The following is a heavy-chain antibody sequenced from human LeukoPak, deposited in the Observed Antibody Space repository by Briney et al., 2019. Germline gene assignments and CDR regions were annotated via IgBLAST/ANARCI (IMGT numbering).Heavy chain of an antibody. Sequence: PGGSLRLSCAASGFTFSTYDMLWVRQAPGKGLEWVSAISGSGVNTYYADSVMGRFTISRDNSKNTLYLQMNSLRAEDTAVYYCAKTIAGTRYYFDYWGQGTLVTVSS. CDR3: AKTIAGTRYYFDY. CDR2: ISGSGVNT. V-gene: IGHV3-23*01. CDR1: GFTFSTYD. D-gene: IGHD1-20*01. J-gene: IGHJ4*02.